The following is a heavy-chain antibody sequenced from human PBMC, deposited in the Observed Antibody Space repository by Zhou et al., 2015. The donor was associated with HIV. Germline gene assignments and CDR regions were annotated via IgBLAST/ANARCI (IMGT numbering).Heavy chain of an antibody. CDR1: RDTFNNYP. CDR3: ARGAYGGNSRNAFDI. V-gene: IGHV1-69*01. CDR2: IIPIFGTA. J-gene: IGHJ3*02. D-gene: IGHD4-23*01. Sequence: QVQLVQSGAEVKKPGSSVKVSCTGPRDTFNNYPISWVRQAPGQGLEWMGGIIPIFGTANYAQKFQGRVTITADESTSTAYMELSSLRSEDTAVYYCARGAYGGNSRNAFDIWGQGTMVTVSS.